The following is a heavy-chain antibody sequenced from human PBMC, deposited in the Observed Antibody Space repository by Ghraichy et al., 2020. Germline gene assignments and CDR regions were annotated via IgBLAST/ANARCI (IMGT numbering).Heavy chain of an antibody. J-gene: IGHJ4*01. CDR2: ISSSGSM. V-gene: IGHV3-69-1*01. CDR1: GFSMRNYK. Sequence: GGSLRLSCAGSGFSMRNYKMNWVRLAPGKGLEWLCSISSSGSMYYADSVRGRFTISRDIVENSLYLEMHTLRAEDTAVYYCARSDWNDEAWRHGTRVTVSS. CDR3: ARSDWNDEA. D-gene: IGHD1-1*01.